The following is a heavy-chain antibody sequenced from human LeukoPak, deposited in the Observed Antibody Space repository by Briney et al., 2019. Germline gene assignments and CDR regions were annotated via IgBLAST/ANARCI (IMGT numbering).Heavy chain of an antibody. CDR1: GFSFSTDW. D-gene: IGHD6-13*01. J-gene: IGHJ5*02. CDR3: VRSQYSSRS. CDR2: IKQDGSEK. Sequence: GALRLSCAASGFSFSTDWMSWVRQPPGKGLEWVANIKQDGSEKYYVDSVKGRFTISRDNAKNSLYLQMNSLRVEDTAVYYCVRSQYSSRSWGQGTLVTVSS. V-gene: IGHV3-7*01.